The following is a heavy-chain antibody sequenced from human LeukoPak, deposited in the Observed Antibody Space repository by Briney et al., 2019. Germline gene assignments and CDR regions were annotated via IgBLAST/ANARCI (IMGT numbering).Heavy chain of an antibody. Sequence: GGSLRLSCAASGVTFSTYAMSWVRQAPGKGLEWVSALSDSGGSGGTTYFAESVKGRFSISRDNSKRTLYLQLSSLTAEDTAVYYCAKAMSTDHYDSKGFYRVDFDSWGQGTLVTVPS. CDR1: GVTFSTYA. CDR2: LSDSGGSGGTT. CDR3: AKAMSTDHYDSKGFYRVDFDS. D-gene: IGHD3-22*01. J-gene: IGHJ4*02. V-gene: IGHV3-23*01.